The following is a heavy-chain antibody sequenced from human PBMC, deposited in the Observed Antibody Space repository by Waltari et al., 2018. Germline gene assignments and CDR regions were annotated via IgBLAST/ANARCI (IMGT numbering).Heavy chain of an antibody. J-gene: IGHJ4*02. CDR3: VAYSSGWYGDYFDY. Sequence: QLQLQESGPGLVKPSETLSLTCSVSGGSISSSSYYWGWIRQPPGKGLEWIGSIYYSGSTYSNPSLKSRVTISVDTSKNQFSLKLSSVTAADTAVYYCVAYSSGWYGDYFDYWGQGTLVTVSS. CDR2: IYYSGST. CDR1: GGSISSSSYY. V-gene: IGHV4-39*07. D-gene: IGHD6-19*01.